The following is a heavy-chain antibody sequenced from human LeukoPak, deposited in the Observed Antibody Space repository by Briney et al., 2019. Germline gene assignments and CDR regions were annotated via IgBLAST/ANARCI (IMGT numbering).Heavy chain of an antibody. CDR1: GGSISSSSYY. CDR3: ATPQVIIAAAGTGGPNAFDI. CDR2: IYYSGST. Sequence: SETLSLTCTVSGGSISSSSYYWGWIRQPPGKGLEWIGSIYYSGSTYYNPSLKSRVTISVDTSKNQFSLKLSSVTAADTAVYYCATPQVIIAAAGTGGPNAFDIWGQGTMVTVSS. V-gene: IGHV4-39*07. D-gene: IGHD6-13*01. J-gene: IGHJ3*02.